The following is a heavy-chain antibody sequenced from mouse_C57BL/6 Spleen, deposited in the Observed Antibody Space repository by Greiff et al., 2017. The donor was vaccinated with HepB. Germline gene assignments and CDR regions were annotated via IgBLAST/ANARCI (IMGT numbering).Heavy chain of an antibody. CDR1: GYSITSGYY. V-gene: IGHV3-6*01. CDR2: ISYDGSN. Sequence: DVKLQESGPGLVKPSQSLSLTCSVTGYSITSGYYWNWIRQFPGNKLEWMGYISYDGSNNYNPSLKNRISITRDTSKNQFFLKLNSVTTEDTATYYCARAEITTVVGAMDYWGQGTSVTVSS. CDR3: ARAEITTVVGAMDY. D-gene: IGHD1-1*01. J-gene: IGHJ4*01.